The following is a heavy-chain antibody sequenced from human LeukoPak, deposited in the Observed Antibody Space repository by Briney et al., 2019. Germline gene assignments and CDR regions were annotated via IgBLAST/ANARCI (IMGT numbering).Heavy chain of an antibody. CDR1: GYTLTELS. J-gene: IGHJ4*02. CDR3: ATDRAWDYYDSSGFDY. Sequence: ASVKVSGKLSGYTLTELSMHWVRQAPGKGLEWRGGFDPEDGKTVFPQKCQGRVTMTEDTSKDTAYMELSSLGSEHTAVYYCATDRAWDYYDSSGFDYWGQGTLLTVSS. CDR2: FDPEDGKT. V-gene: IGHV1-24*01. D-gene: IGHD3-22*01.